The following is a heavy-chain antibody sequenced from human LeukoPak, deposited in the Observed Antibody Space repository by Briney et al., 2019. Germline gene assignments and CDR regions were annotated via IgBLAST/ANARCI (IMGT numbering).Heavy chain of an antibody. V-gene: IGHV3-23*01. CDR3: ARAGVPVTCAPDY. CDR2: ISGSGGST. Sequence: GGSLRLSCAASGFIFSNYGMNWVRQAPGKGLEWVSGISGSGGSTYFADSVKGRFTISRDNSKSTLYLQMNSLRAEDTAVYYCARAGVPVTCAPDYWGQGTLVTVSS. D-gene: IGHD2-21*02. CDR1: GFIFSNYG. J-gene: IGHJ4*02.